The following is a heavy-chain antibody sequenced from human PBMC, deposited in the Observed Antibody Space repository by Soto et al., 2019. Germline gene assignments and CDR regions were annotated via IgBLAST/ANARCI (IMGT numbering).Heavy chain of an antibody. CDR1: GFTLSSYW. D-gene: IGHD3-10*01. CDR2: TRQDGGQS. V-gene: IGHV3-7*01. CDR3: ADSWLPTSY. J-gene: IGHJ4*02. Sequence: PGGSLRLSCEASGFTLSSYWMSWIRQAPGKGLEWVANTRQDGGQSYLVDSVQGRFTISRDNAKSTLYLQMNSLTVEDGAVYYCADSWLPTSYWGPGTLVTVSS.